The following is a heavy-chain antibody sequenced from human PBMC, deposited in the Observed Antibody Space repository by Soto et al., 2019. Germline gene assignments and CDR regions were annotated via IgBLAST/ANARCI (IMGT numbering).Heavy chain of an antibody. CDR2: ISFSVGST. CDR3: AKSSGTYGNYYYGMDI. CDR1: GFTFSSYA. Sequence: EVQLLESGGGLVQPGGSLRLSCAASGFTFSSYAMTWVRQAPGKGLEWVSVISFSVGSTDYADSAKGRFTISRDNFKNTLYRQMNSLRAEDTAVYFCAKSSGTYGNYYYGMDIWGQGTTVTVSS. J-gene: IGHJ6*02. D-gene: IGHD1-26*01. V-gene: IGHV3-23*01.